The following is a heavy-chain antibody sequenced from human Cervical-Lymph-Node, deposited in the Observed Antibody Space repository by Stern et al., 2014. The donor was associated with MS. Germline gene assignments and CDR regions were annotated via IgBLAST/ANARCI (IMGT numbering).Heavy chain of an antibody. J-gene: IGHJ4*02. CDR1: GGIFSTSV. D-gene: IGHD3-16*01. CDR3: ARERDNSYAFDS. Sequence: VQLVQSGAEMRKPGSSVRVSCKASGGIFSTSVISWMRQAPGQGLEWMGGISPMVGRANYAQRFQGSVTITADESTSTVYMGLTSLRSEDTAVYYCARERDNSYAFDSWGQGTLVTLSS. V-gene: IGHV1-69*01. CDR2: ISPMVGRA.